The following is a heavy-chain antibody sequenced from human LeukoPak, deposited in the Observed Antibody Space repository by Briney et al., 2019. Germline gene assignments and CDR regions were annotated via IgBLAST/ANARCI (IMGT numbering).Heavy chain of an antibody. D-gene: IGHD2-2*01. CDR1: GYSISSGYY. Sequence: PSETLSLTCTVSGYSISSGYYWGWVRQSPGKGLEWIGSIYQSGITYYNPSLKSRVTISVDTSENQFSLKLSSVTAADTAVYYCASDYCTSTSCYERGYYYYMDVWGKGTTVTVSS. J-gene: IGHJ6*03. CDR3: ASDYCTSTSCYERGYYYYMDV. CDR2: IYQSGIT. V-gene: IGHV4-38-2*02.